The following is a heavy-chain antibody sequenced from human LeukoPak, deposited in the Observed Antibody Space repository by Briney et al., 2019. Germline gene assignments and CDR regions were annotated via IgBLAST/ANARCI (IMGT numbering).Heavy chain of an antibody. CDR3: ARMSGIAVAAIWISYFDY. V-gene: IGHV3-7*03. D-gene: IGHD6-19*01. J-gene: IGHJ4*02. Sequence: GESLRFSCAASGFTFGAYYMTWVRQAPGKGLEWVANIKQDGSEKYYVDSVKGRFTISRDNANNSLYLQMNSLRAEDTAVYYCARMSGIAVAAIWISYFDYWGQGTLVTVSS. CDR2: IKQDGSEK. CDR1: GFTFGAYY.